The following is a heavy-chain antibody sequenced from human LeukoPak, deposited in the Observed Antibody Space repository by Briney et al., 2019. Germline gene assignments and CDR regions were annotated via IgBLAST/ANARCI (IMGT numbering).Heavy chain of an antibody. CDR3: ARHLSVGASKAFDY. J-gene: IGHJ4*02. CDR1: GGSISGYY. Sequence: NPSETLSLTCTVSGGSISGYYWSWIRQPPGKGLEWIGYIYYSGSTNYNPSLKSRVTISVDTSKNQFSLKLSSVTAADTAVYYCARHLSVGASKAFDYWGQGTLVTVSS. CDR2: IYYSGST. D-gene: IGHD1-26*01. V-gene: IGHV4-59*08.